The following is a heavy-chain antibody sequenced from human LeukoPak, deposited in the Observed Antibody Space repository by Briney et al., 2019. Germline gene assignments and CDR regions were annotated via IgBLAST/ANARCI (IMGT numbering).Heavy chain of an antibody. CDR1: GFTFGSYG. Sequence: GGSLRLSCAASGFTFGSYGMHWVRQAPGKGLEWVAVISYDGSNKYYADSVKGRFTISRDNSKNTLYLQMNSLRAEDTAVYYCAKALENWGYDYWGQGTLVTVSS. J-gene: IGHJ4*02. D-gene: IGHD7-27*01. V-gene: IGHV3-30*18. CDR3: AKALENWGYDY. CDR2: ISYDGSNK.